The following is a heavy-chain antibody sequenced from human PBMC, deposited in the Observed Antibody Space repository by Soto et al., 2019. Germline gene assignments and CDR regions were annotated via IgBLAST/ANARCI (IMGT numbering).Heavy chain of an antibody. CDR3: ARDRNYYGSGRMNAFDI. V-gene: IGHV1-46*03. CDR2: INPSGGST. D-gene: IGHD3-10*01. Sequence: SVTVSCKASGYTFTSYYMHWVRQAPGQGLEWMGIINPSGGSTSYAQKFQGRVTMTRDTSTSTVYMELSSLRSEDTAVYYCARDRNYYGSGRMNAFDIWGQGTMVTVSS. J-gene: IGHJ3*02. CDR1: GYTFTSYY.